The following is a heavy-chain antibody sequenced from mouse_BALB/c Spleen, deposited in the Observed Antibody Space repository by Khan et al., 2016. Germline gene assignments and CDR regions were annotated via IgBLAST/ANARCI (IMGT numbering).Heavy chain of an antibody. D-gene: IGHD2-1*01. Sequence: EVELVESGGGLVQPGGSRKLSCAASGFTFSSFGMHWVRQAPEKGLEWVAYISSGSSAIYYEDTVKGRFTISRDNPKHTLFLQLTSLSSETTAVYYCARHYGNYERGWFAYWGQGTLVTVSA. CDR2: ISSGSSAI. CDR1: GFTFSSFG. V-gene: IGHV5-17*02. CDR3: ARHYGNYERGWFAY. J-gene: IGHJ3*01.